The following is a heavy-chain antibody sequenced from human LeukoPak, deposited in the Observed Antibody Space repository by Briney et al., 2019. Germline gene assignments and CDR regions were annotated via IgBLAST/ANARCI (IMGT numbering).Heavy chain of an antibody. J-gene: IGHJ6*02. CDR1: GFTFSSYW. V-gene: IGHV3-7*01. D-gene: IGHD2-8*01. CDR2: IKQDGSEK. CDR3: ARGGWGYCTNGVCYSRRHYYGMDV. Sequence: GGSLRLSCAASGFTFSSYWMSWVRQAPGKGLEWVANIKQDGSEKYYVDSVKGRFTISRDNAKNSLYLQMNSLRAEDTAVYYCARGGWGYCTNGVCYSRRHYYGMDVWGQGTTVTVSS.